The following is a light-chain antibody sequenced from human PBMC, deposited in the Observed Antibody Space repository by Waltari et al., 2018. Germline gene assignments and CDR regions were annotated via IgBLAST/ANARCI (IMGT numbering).Light chain of an antibody. J-gene: IGKJ1*01. CDR1: QSIRTY. V-gene: IGKV1-39*01. Sequence: DIQMTQSPSSLFASVGDRVTITCRVSQSIRTYLNWYQQKPGKAPKLLIYDASSLQIGVPSRFSGSGSGSDVTLTISSLQPEDVAVYYCQQYYSSPWTFGQGSKVEIK. CDR3: QQYYSSPWT. CDR2: DAS.